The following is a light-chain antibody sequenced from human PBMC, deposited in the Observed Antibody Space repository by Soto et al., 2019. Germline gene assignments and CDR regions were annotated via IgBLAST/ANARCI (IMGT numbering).Light chain of an antibody. V-gene: IGKV1-5*01. CDR2: DAS. CDR3: HQYNSYAWT. J-gene: IGKJ1*01. Sequence: DIQMTQSPSTLSASVGDRVTITCRASQSISSWLAWYQQKPGKAPKLLIYDASSLESGVPSRFSGSGSGTEFTLTTSSLQPDAFATYYCHQYNSYAWTFGQGTKVEIK. CDR1: QSISSW.